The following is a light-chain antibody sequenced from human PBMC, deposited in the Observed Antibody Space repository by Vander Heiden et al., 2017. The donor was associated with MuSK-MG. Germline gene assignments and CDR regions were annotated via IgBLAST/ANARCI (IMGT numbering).Light chain of an antibody. CDR1: SSAVGVYNY. J-gene: IGLJ3*02. CDR3: CSYAGSYTWV. CDR2: DVS. Sequence: QSALTQLRPVSGSPGQSVTISCTGTSSAVGVYNYFSSYHQHPGKPPKLMIYDVSKRPSGVPDRFSGAKSGNPASLTISGLQAEDEADYYCCSYAGSYTWVFGGGTKLTVL. V-gene: IGLV2-11*01.